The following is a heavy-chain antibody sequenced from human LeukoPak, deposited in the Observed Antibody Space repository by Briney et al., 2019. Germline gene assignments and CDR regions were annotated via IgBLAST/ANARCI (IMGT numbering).Heavy chain of an antibody. CDR1: GFTFSSYA. CDR3: AKDPRPTTGTTILDY. D-gene: IGHD1-1*01. V-gene: IGHV3-23*01. J-gene: IGHJ4*02. Sequence: GGSLRLSRAASGFTFSSYAMSWVRQAPGKGLEWVSAISGSGGSTYYADSVKGRFTISRDNSKNTLYLQMNSLRAEDTAVYYCAKDPRPTTGTTILDYWGQGTLVTVSS. CDR2: ISGSGGST.